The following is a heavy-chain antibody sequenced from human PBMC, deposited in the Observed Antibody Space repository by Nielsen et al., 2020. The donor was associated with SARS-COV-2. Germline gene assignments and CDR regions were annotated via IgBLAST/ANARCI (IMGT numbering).Heavy chain of an antibody. J-gene: IGHJ4*02. D-gene: IGHD2-2*02. V-gene: IGHV4-31*02. Sequence: WVRQHPGKGLEWIGYVYTSGRTFYNPSLKSRVAISEDTSKNQFSLNLNSVTAAGTAVYFCARHKSYVGSCSSDGCYNEHYFDSWGQGTLVTVSS. CDR3: ARHKSYVGSCSSDGCYNEHYFDS. CDR2: VYTSGRT.